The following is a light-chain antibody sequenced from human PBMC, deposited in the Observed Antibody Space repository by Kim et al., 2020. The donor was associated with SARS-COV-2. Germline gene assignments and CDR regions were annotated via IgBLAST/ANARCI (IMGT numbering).Light chain of an antibody. J-gene: IGKJ1*01. CDR1: QSVSSN. CDR3: QQYNNWPPGT. V-gene: IGKV3-15*01. Sequence: EIVMTQSPATLSVSPGERATLSCRASQSVSSNLAGYQQKPAEAPRILLYGAATRATGSPARFSGSGSGTEFTLTISSLQYEDFAVYYCQQYNNWPPGTFGQGTKVDIK. CDR2: GAA.